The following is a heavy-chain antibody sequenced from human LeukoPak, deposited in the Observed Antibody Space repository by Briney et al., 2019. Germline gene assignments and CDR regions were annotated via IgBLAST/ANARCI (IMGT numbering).Heavy chain of an antibody. V-gene: IGHV1-69*06. CDR2: IITFFGAT. CDR3: ARGLGPETSGYLERSYMDV. D-gene: IGHD3-22*01. CDR1: GGTFSSYG. J-gene: IGHJ6*03. Sequence: SVNVSCKASGGTFSSYGISWVRQAPGQGLEWIGRIITFFGATTYARKFQGRVTMSADKSTNTTYMELKNLRYDDTAEYFCARGLGPETSGYLERSYMDVWGKGTTVTVSS.